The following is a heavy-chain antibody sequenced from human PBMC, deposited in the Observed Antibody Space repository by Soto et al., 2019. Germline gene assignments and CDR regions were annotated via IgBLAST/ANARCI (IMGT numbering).Heavy chain of an antibody. CDR1: GGSFTSYS. Sequence: QVQLVQSGAEVKKPGSSLKLSCRASGGSFTSYSISWLRQAPGQGLEWMGGIIPVFGTTSYAQRLQGRVTITADESTSTAYLDLISLISEDTAVYYCARDPRIYCTSSSCHSYFDSWGQGTRSPSPQ. CDR2: IIPVFGTT. J-gene: IGHJ4*02. D-gene: IGHD2-2*01. CDR3: ARDPRIYCTSSSCHSYFDS. V-gene: IGHV1-69*01.